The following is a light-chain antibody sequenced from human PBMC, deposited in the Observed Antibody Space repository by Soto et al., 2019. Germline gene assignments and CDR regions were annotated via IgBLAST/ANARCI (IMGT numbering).Light chain of an antibody. Sequence: EIVMTQSPATLSVSPGERATLSCRASQSVSSNLAWYQQKPGQAPRLLIYGASTRATGIPARFSGIGSGTEVSLTISSLQSEDFAVYYCQLYNNWRPRFTFGPGTKVDIK. CDR2: GAS. V-gene: IGKV3-15*01. CDR1: QSVSSN. J-gene: IGKJ3*01. CDR3: QLYNNWRPRFT.